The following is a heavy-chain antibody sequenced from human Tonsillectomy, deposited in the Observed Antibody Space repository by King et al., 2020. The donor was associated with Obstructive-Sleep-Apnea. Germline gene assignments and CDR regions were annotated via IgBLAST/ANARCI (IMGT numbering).Heavy chain of an antibody. V-gene: IGHV5-51*01. CDR2: IYPGDSNT. D-gene: IGHD6-19*01. CDR3: AKADYSSGWSTFDF. CDR1: GYSFNSYW. J-gene: IGHJ4*02. Sequence: QLVQSGAEVKKPGESLKISCKGSGYSFNSYWIGCVRQMPGKGLEWMGIIYPGDSNTRYSPSFQGQVTFSADKSISTAYLQWSSLKASDTAMYYCAKADYSSGWSTFDFWGQGTLVTVSS.